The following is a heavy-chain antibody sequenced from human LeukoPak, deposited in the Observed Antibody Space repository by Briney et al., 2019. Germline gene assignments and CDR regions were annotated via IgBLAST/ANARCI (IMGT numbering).Heavy chain of an antibody. J-gene: IGHJ5*02. D-gene: IGHD3-3*01. CDR2: FDPKYGET. V-gene: IGHV1-24*01. Sequence: ASVKVSCKVSGSTLNELSIHWVRQAAGKGLEWMGGFDPKYGETVYAQKFQGRVTMAEDTSTDTAYMELSSLRSEDTAVYYCAPLDFWVPSTWGQGTLVTVSS. CDR1: GSTLNELS. CDR3: APLDFWVPST.